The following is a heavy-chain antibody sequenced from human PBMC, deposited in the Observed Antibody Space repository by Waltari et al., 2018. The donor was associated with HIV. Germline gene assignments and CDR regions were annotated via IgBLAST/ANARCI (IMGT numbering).Heavy chain of an antibody. D-gene: IGHD3-10*01. CDR3: ARPYGSGSYYKGGYVDY. CDR1: GYTFTSYY. J-gene: IGHJ4*02. CDR2: INPRGGGT. Sequence: QVQLVQSGAEVKKSGASVKVSCKASGYTFTSYYLHWVRQAPGQGLEWMGIINPRGGGTSYAQKFQGRVTMTRDTSTSTVDMELSSLRSEDTAVYYCARPYGSGSYYKGGYVDYWGQGTLVTVSS. V-gene: IGHV1-46*01.